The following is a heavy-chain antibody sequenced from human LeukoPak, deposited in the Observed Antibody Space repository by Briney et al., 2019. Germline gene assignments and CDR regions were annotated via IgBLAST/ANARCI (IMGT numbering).Heavy chain of an antibody. CDR3: AALGSYSASNFDY. Sequence: GESLKISCKGSGYSFTSYWIGWVRQMPGKGLEWMVIIYPCDSDTRYSPSFQGQVTISADKSISTAYLQWSSLKASDTAMYYCAALGSYSASNFDYWGQGTLVTVSS. D-gene: IGHD3-10*01. CDR1: GYSFTSYW. J-gene: IGHJ4*02. CDR2: IYPCDSDT. V-gene: IGHV5-51*01.